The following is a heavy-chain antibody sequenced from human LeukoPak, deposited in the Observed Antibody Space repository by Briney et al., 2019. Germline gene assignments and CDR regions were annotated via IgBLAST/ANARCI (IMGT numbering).Heavy chain of an antibody. CDR2: ISGSGDST. CDR1: GFSFSNYA. CDR3: AKDYCSTTSCRFDY. V-gene: IGHV3-23*01. D-gene: IGHD2-2*01. J-gene: IGHJ4*02. Sequence: GGSLRLSCAASGFSFSNYAMSWVRQAPGKGLEWVSLISGSGDSTHYADSVKGRFTISRDKSKNTLYLQMDSLRAEDTALYYCAKDYCSTTSCRFDYWGQGTLVTVSS.